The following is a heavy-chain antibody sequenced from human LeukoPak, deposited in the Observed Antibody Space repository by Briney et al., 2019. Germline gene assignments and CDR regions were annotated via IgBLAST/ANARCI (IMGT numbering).Heavy chain of an antibody. J-gene: IGHJ3*02. Sequence: GGSLRLSCAASGFTFSSYGMHWVRQAPGKGLEWVAVIWYDGSNKYYADSVKGRFTISRDNSKNTLYLQMNSLRAEDTAVYYCAKDSVDHDAFDIWGQGTMVTVSS. V-gene: IGHV3-33*06. D-gene: IGHD5-12*01. CDR3: AKDSVDHDAFDI. CDR1: GFTFSSYG. CDR2: IWYDGSNK.